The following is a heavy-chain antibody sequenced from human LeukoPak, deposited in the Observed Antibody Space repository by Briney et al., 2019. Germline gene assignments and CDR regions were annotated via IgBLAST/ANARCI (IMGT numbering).Heavy chain of an antibody. D-gene: IGHD3-9*01. V-gene: IGHV3-11*04. J-gene: IGHJ4*02. CDR2: ISGSGNTI. CDR1: GFTFGEYY. Sequence: GGSLRLSCAGSGFTFGEYYMSWIRQAPGKGLEWVSYISGSGNTIYYVDSVKGRFTISRDNAKSSLYLQMNSLRAEDTAVYYCARQSWLLTPFDYWGQGTLVTVSS. CDR3: ARQSWLLTPFDY.